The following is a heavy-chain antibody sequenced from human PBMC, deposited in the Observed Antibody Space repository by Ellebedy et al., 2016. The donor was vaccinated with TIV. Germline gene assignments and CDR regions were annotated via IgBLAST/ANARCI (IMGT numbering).Heavy chain of an antibody. Sequence: GESLKISXAASGFTFSSYGMHWVRQAPGKGLEWVAVISYDGSNKYYADSVKGRFTISRDNSKNALYLQMNSLRAEDTAVYYCAKVIVVVINLDAFDIWGQGTMVTVSS. V-gene: IGHV3-30*18. J-gene: IGHJ3*02. D-gene: IGHD3-22*01. CDR1: GFTFSSYG. CDR2: ISYDGSNK. CDR3: AKVIVVVINLDAFDI.